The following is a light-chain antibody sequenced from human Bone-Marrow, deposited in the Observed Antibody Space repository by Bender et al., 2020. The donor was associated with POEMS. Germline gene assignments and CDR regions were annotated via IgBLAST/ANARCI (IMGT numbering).Light chain of an antibody. Sequence: QSALTQPASVSGSPGQSITISCTATSSDVGNFYLVSWYQQYPGKAPKLLIYEGSKRPSGVSSRFSGSKSGSTASLTISGLQAEDEADYYCCSYAGGGTFVFGGGTKLTVL. V-gene: IGLV2-23*03. J-gene: IGLJ3*02. CDR1: SSDVGNFYL. CDR2: EGS. CDR3: CSYAGGGTFV.